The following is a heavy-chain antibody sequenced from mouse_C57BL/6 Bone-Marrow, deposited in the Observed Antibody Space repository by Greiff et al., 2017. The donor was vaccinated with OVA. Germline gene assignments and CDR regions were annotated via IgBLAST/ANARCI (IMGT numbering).Heavy chain of an antibody. V-gene: IGHV7-3*01. CDR1: GFTFTDYY. Sequence: VQLKESGGGLVQPGGSLSLSCAASGFTFTDYYMSWVRQPPGKALEWLGFIRNKANGYTTEYSASVKGRFTISRDNSQSILYLQMNALRAEDSATYYCARSSTVVATRWYFDVWGTGTTVTVSS. D-gene: IGHD1-1*01. CDR2: IRNKANGYTT. CDR3: ARSSTVVATRWYFDV. J-gene: IGHJ1*03.